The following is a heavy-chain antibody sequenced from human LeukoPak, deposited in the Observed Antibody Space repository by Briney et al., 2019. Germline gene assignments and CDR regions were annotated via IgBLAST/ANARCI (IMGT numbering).Heavy chain of an antibody. J-gene: IGHJ4*02. Sequence: GVSLRLSCAASGLTFGSYAMSWVRQAPGKGLEWVSAVSGSADSTYYADSVKGRFTISRDNSKNTLFLQMSTLRAEDTAVYFCAKDQKWTDYGEFEYWGQGTLVTVSS. CDR3: AKDQKWTDYGEFEY. CDR2: VSGSADST. V-gene: IGHV3-23*01. D-gene: IGHD4-17*01. CDR1: GLTFGSYA.